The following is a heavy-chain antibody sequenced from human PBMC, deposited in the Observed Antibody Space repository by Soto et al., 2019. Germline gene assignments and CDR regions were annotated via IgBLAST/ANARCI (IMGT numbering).Heavy chain of an antibody. CDR3: AKHLSLDWNAPLRHYYYGMDV. V-gene: IGHV3-30*18. D-gene: IGHD1-1*01. CDR1: GFTFSSYG. CDR2: ISYDGSNK. J-gene: IGHJ6*02. Sequence: LRGSLRLSCAASGFTFSSYGMPWVRQAPGKGLEWVAVISYDGSNKYYADSVKGRFTISRDNSKNTLYLQMNSLRAEDTAVYYCAKHLSLDWNAPLRHYYYGMDVWCQGTTVTVSS.